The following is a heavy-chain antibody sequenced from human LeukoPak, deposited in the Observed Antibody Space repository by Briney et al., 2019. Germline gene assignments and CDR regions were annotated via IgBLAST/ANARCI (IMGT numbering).Heavy chain of an antibody. J-gene: IGHJ4*02. Sequence: ASVKVSCKTSGYAFSDYYIHWVRQAPGQGLEWVGWINPKSGVSNFAQNFQGRVTVTRDTSISTAYMELSSLKSDDTAVYYCARPSSGWLPLEYWGQGTLAIVSS. CDR1: GYAFSDYY. D-gene: IGHD5-24*01. CDR2: INPKSGVS. CDR3: ARPSSGWLPLEY. V-gene: IGHV1-2*02.